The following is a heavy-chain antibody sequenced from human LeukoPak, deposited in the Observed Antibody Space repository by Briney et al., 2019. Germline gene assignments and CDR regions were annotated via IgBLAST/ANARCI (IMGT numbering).Heavy chain of an antibody. D-gene: IGHD3-10*01. CDR2: IYYSGST. CDR1: GGSISSGSYC. J-gene: IGHJ4*02. V-gene: IGHV4-61*10. Sequence: SETLSLTCTVSGGSISSGSYCWSWIRQPAGRGLEWIGYIYYSGSTNYNPSLKSRVTISVDTSKNQFSLKLSSVTAADTAVYYCARQRYYYGSGRPHYYFDYWGQGTLVTVSS. CDR3: ARQRYYYGSGRPHYYFDY.